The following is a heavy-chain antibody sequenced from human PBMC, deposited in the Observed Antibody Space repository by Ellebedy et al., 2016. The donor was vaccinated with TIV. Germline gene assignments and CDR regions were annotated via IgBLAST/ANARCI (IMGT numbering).Heavy chain of an antibody. D-gene: IGHD2/OR15-2a*01. CDR3: ARDWTRGGGYFASWFDP. Sequence: MPSETLSLTCSVSGSSISSGYYWGWVRQSPGRGLEWIGEVYHSGHTNYNPSLRSRVSISVDKSKSQFSLRLRSMTAADTAVYYCARDWTRGGGYFASWFDPWGQGTPVTVSS. J-gene: IGHJ5*02. V-gene: IGHV4-38-2*02. CDR1: GSSISSGYY. CDR2: VYHSGHT.